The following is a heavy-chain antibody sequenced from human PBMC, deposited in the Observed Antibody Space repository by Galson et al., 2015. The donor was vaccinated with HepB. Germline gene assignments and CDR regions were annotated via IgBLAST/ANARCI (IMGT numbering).Heavy chain of an antibody. V-gene: IGHV5-10-1*01. CDR2: IDPSDSYT. D-gene: IGHD6-19*01. Sequence: QSGAEVKKPGESLRISCKGSGYSFTNYWINWVRQMPGKGLEWMGRIDPSDSYTTYSPSFQGHVTISADKSVSTAYLQWTSLKASDTAIYYCARLYPMRTVAGTGNPPRWYFDLWGRGTLVTVSS. J-gene: IGHJ2*01. CDR1: GYSFTNYW. CDR3: ARLYPMRTVAGTGNPPRWYFDL.